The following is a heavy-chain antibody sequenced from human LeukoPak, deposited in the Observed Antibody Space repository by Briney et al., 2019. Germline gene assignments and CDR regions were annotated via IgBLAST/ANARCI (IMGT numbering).Heavy chain of an antibody. J-gene: IGHJ4*02. V-gene: IGHV3-21*01. D-gene: IGHD6-13*01. CDR3: ARYASSWGSFDF. CDR2: ISSSSSYI. CDR1: GFTFSSYS. Sequence: GGSLRLSCAASGFTFSSYSMNGVRQAPGKGLEWVSSISSSSSYIYYADSVKGRFTISRDNSKNTVYLQMNSLRPEDTAVYYCARYASSWGSFDFWGQGTLVTVSS.